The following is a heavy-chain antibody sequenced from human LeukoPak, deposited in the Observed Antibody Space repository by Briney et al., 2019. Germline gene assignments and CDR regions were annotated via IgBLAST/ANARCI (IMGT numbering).Heavy chain of an antibody. Sequence: GGSLRLSCAASGFTFRLCWMHWVRQVTGKGLVWVSRINTDGRSTSYADSVKGRFTVSRDNAKNTLYLQMNSLRAEDTAVYYCARDPSSSSWYDYWGQGTLVTVSS. V-gene: IGHV3-74*01. D-gene: IGHD6-6*01. J-gene: IGHJ4*02. CDR2: INTDGRST. CDR3: ARDPSSSSWYDY. CDR1: GFTFRLCW.